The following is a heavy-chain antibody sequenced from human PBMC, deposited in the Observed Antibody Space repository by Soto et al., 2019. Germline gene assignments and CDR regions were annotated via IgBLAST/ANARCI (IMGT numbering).Heavy chain of an antibody. CDR3: ARCPGYIDGWRTFDF. CDR1: DDSFRGADYY. V-gene: IGHV4-61*08. Sequence: SETLSLTCTVSDDSFRGADYYWSWIRQPLGKGPEWIGYTYYNGDTKYNPALKSRVTMSVDTSKNQFSLRLSSVTAADTAVYFCARCPGYIDGWRTFDFWGRGILVTVSS. D-gene: IGHD6-19*01. J-gene: IGHJ4*02. CDR2: TYYNGDT.